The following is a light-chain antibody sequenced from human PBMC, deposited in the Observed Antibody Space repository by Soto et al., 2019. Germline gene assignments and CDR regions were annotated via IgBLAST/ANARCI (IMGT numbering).Light chain of an antibody. CDR2: ATS. V-gene: IGKV3-20*01. J-gene: IGKJ5*01. Sequence: EIVLTQSPGTLSLSPGERATLSCRASQSVSSSYLAWYQQKPGQAPRLLIYATSSRATGIPDRFSGSGSGTDFSLTISRLEPEDFAVYYCQQYGSSPITFGQGTRLEIK. CDR1: QSVSSSY. CDR3: QQYGSSPIT.